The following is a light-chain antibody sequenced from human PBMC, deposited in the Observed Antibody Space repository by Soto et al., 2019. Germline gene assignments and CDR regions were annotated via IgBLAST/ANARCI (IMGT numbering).Light chain of an antibody. CDR2: GNT. Sequence: QAVVTQPPSVSGAPGQRVTISCTGSSSNIGAGYDVHWYQQLPGTAPKLLIYGNTNRPSGVPDRFSGSKSGTSASLAITGLQAEDEADYYFQSYDSSLSGYVFGTGTKVTVL. J-gene: IGLJ1*01. CDR1: SSNIGAGYD. CDR3: QSYDSSLSGYV. V-gene: IGLV1-40*01.